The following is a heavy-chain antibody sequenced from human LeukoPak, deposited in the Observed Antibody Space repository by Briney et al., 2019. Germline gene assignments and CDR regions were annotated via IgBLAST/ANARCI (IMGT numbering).Heavy chain of an antibody. D-gene: IGHD2-2*01. CDR2: INHSEST. CDR1: GGSFSGYY. Sequence: SETLSLTCAVYGGSFSGYYWSWIRQPPGKGLEWIGEINHSESTNYSPPLKSRVTISVDTSKNQFSLKLSSVTAADTAVYYCARGLGYCSSTSCNWFDPWGQGTLVTVSS. J-gene: IGHJ5*02. CDR3: ARGLGYCSSTSCNWFDP. V-gene: IGHV4-34*01.